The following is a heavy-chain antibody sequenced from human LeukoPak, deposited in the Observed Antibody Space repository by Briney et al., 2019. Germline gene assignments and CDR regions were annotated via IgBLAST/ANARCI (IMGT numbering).Heavy chain of an antibody. CDR2: IYYSGST. V-gene: IGHV4-59*01. CDR1: GGSISSYY. J-gene: IGHJ5*02. D-gene: IGHD6-19*01. CDR3: ARVHARSSGWYDSRFDP. Sequence: SETLSLTCTVSGGSISSYYWSWIRQPPGKGLEWIGYIYYSGSTNYKPSLKSRVTISVDTSKNQFSLKLSSVTAADTAVYYCARVHARSSGWYDSRFDPWGQGTLVSVSS.